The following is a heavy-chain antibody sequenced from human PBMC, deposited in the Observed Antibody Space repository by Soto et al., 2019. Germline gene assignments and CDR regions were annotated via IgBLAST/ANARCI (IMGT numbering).Heavy chain of an antibody. CDR1: GFTFSSYA. CDR3: ARDHDTTMIVVVITTPSYFDY. V-gene: IGHV3-30-3*01. Sequence: QVQLVESGGGVVQPGRSLRLSCVASGFTFSSYAMHWVRQAPGKGLEWVAVISYDGSNKYYADSVKGRFTISRDNPKNTLYLQMNSLRAEDTAVYYCARDHDTTMIVVVITTPSYFDYWGQGTLVTVSS. D-gene: IGHD3-22*01. J-gene: IGHJ4*02. CDR2: ISYDGSNK.